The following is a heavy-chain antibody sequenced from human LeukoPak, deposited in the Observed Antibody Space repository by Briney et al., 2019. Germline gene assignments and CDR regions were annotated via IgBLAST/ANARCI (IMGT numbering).Heavy chain of an antibody. CDR1: GGSISSYY. D-gene: IGHD3-22*01. CDR2: IYYSGST. V-gene: IGHV4-59*08. J-gene: IGHJ4*02. CDR3: ARQAFYFDRSAYCPPYSFDY. Sequence: SETLSLTCTVSGGSISSYYWSWIRQSPGKGLEWIGYIYYSGSTNYNPSLKSRVTISLDTSKNQFSLKLSSVTAADTAVYYCARQAFYFDRSAYCPPYSFDYWGQGTLVTVSS.